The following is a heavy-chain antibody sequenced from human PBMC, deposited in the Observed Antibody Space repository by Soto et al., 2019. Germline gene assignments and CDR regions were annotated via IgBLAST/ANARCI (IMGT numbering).Heavy chain of an antibody. CDR2: ISCYNGKT. CDR1: GYSFTAYG. Sequence: QVQVVQSGDEVKETGASVRVSCKTSGYSFTAYGISWVRQAPGQGLEWMGWISCYNGKTKYAQKVQGRVTMTTDTSTSTACMEGRSLRSDDTAIYYCARDAPPPELRFLEWHNYDYNGMDVWGQGTTVTVSS. D-gene: IGHD3-3*01. CDR3: ARDAPPPELRFLEWHNYDYNGMDV. J-gene: IGHJ6*02. V-gene: IGHV1-18*01.